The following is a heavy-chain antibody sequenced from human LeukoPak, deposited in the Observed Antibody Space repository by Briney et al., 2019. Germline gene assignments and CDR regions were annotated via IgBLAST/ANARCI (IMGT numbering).Heavy chain of an antibody. D-gene: IGHD3-22*01. J-gene: IGHJ4*02. V-gene: IGHV1-2*02. Sequence: ASVKVSCKASGYTFTGYYMHWVRQAPGQGLEWMGWINPNSGGTNYAQKFQGRVTMTRDTSISTAYMELSRLRSDDTAVYYCARVQSRGVIVVVRPIFDYWGQGTLVTVSS. CDR2: INPNSGGT. CDR1: GYTFTGYY. CDR3: ARVQSRGVIVVVRPIFDY.